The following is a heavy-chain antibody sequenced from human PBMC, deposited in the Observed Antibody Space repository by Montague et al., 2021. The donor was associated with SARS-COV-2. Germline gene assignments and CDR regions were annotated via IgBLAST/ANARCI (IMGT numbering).Heavy chain of an antibody. CDR2: IYYSGST. D-gene: IGHD1-26*01. CDR3: ARCGSGKYHADYSGSYHLDY. J-gene: IGHJ4*02. CDR1: GGSISSYY. Sequence: SETLSLTCTVSGGSISSYYWSWIRQPPGKGLEWIGYIYYSGSTNYNPSLESRVTISVDTSKNQFSLKLSSVTAADTAVYYCARCGSGKYHADYSGSYHLDYWGQGTLVTVSS. V-gene: IGHV4-59*01.